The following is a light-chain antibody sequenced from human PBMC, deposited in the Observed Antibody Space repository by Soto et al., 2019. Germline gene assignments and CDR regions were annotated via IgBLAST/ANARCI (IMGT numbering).Light chain of an antibody. CDR1: QNVNNNY. CDR2: GAS. CDR3: QQYGSSPGT. Sequence: DIVLTQSPGTLSLSPGERATLSCRASQNVNNNYLAWYQQKPGQAPRLLVRGASSRATGLPARFSGSGSGTAFTLTISRLEPEEFAVYYCQQYGSSPGTFGQGTKLEIK. V-gene: IGKV3-20*01. J-gene: IGKJ2*01.